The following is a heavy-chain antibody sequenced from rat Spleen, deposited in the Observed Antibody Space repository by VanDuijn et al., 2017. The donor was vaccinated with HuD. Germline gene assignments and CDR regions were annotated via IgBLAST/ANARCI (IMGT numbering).Heavy chain of an antibody. CDR1: GFTFSDYD. Sequence: EVQLVESGGGLVQPGRSLKLSCAASGFTFSDYDMAWIRQAPTKGLEWVASINPGGYNTYYRDSVKGRFTVSRDNSKSTLYLQMDSLRSEDTATYYCARQGGYNSYVTDAWGQGASVTVSS. V-gene: IGHV5S23*01. J-gene: IGHJ4*01. CDR3: ARQGGYNSYVTDA. D-gene: IGHD1-4*01. CDR2: INPGGYNT.